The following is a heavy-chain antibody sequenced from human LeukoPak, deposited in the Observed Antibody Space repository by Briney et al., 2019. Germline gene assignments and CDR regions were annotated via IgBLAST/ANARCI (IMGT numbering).Heavy chain of an antibody. CDR2: IWYDGSNK. D-gene: IGHD2-15*01. J-gene: IGHJ6*02. CDR1: GFTFSGYG. CDR3: ARAPYCSGGSCYQDYYYYGMDV. V-gene: IGHV3-33*01. Sequence: PGGSLRLSCAASGFTFSGYGMHWVRQAPGKGLEWVAVIWYDGSNKYYADSVKGRFTISRDNSKNTLYLQMNSLRAEDTAVYYCARAPYCSGGSCYQDYYYYGMDVWGQGTTVTVSS.